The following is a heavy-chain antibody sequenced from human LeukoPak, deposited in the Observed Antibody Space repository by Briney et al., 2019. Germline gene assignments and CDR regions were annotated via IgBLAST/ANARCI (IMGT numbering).Heavy chain of an antibody. CDR1: GFRFSNYA. Sequence: PGGSLRLSCAASGFRFSNYAMHWVRQAPGKGLEWVAVISYDGSNKYYADSVRGRFTISQDNSKNTLYLHMNSLRAEDTAVYYCARSAAAGRIVATFAYWGQGTLVTVSS. D-gene: IGHD5-12*01. CDR2: ISYDGSNK. J-gene: IGHJ4*02. V-gene: IGHV3-30*04. CDR3: ARSAAAGRIVATFAY.